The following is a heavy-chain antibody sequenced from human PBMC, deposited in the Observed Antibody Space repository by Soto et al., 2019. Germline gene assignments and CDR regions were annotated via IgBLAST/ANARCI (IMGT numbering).Heavy chain of an antibody. V-gene: IGHV3-21*01. D-gene: IGHD3-22*01. Sequence: PGGSLRLSCAASGFTFSSCSMNWVRQAPGKGLEWVSSISSSSSYIYYADSVKGRFTISRDNAKNSLYLQMNSLRAEDTAVYYCASWTYYYDSSGYLFDYWGQGTLVTVSS. CDR2: ISSSSSYI. CDR1: GFTFSSCS. CDR3: ASWTYYYDSSGYLFDY. J-gene: IGHJ4*02.